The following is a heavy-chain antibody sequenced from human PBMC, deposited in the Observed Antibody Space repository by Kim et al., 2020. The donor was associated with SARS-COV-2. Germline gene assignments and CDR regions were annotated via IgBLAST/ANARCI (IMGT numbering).Heavy chain of an antibody. Sequence: GGSLRLSCAASGFTFSSYSMNWVRQAPGKGLECVSYISSSSSAIYYADSVKGRFTISRDNAKNSLYLQMNSLRAEDTAVYYCARRFALWGQGTLVTVSS. CDR2: ISSSSSAI. J-gene: IGHJ4*02. V-gene: IGHV3-48*04. CDR3: ARRFAL. CDR1: GFTFSSYS.